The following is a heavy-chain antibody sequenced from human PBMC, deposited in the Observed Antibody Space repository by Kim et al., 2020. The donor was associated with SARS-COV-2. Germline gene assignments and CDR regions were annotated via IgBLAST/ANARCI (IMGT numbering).Heavy chain of an antibody. D-gene: IGHD1-26*01. J-gene: IGHJ4*02. V-gene: IGHV3-11*01. CDR3: ARVEGADDY. CDR2: STI. Sequence: STIYYADSVKGRFTISRDNAKNSLYLQMNSLRAEDTAVYYCARVEGADDYWGQGTLVTVSS.